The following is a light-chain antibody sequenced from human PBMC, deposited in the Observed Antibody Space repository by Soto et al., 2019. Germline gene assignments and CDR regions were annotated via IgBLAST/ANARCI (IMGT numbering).Light chain of an antibody. CDR1: QGVGDD. CDR3: LQYNSYPRT. V-gene: IGKV1-17*01. CDR2: LTP. Sequence: DIQMTQSPSALSASVGDRVIITCRASQGVGDDLGWYQQKPGKAPKRLIYLTPRSPSGVPSRFSGSGSGTEFTLTITSLQPEDFATYYCLQYNSYPRTFGQRTKVEIK. J-gene: IGKJ2*01.